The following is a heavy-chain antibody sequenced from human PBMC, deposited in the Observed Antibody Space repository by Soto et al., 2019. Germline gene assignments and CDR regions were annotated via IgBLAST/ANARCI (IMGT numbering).Heavy chain of an antibody. Sequence: GGSLRLSCAGSGFTFSSYAMSWVRQAPGKGLEWVSAISGSGGSTYYADSVKGRFTISRDNSKNTLYLQMNSLRAEDTAVYYCAKDKSQWLVPDYWGQGTLVTVSS. V-gene: IGHV3-23*01. CDR1: GFTFSSYA. D-gene: IGHD6-19*01. CDR3: AKDKSQWLVPDY. J-gene: IGHJ4*02. CDR2: ISGSGGST.